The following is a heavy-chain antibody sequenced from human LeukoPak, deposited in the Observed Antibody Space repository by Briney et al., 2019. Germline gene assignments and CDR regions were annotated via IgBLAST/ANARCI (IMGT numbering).Heavy chain of an antibody. V-gene: IGHV3-23*01. CDR2: ISSSGNT. CDR1: GFTFSRSA. CDR3: VKGRISEDGLNF. Sequence: GGSLRLSCAASGFTFSRSAMTWVRQTPGKGLDWVSSISSSGNTYYADSVKGRFTISRDNSKNMLYLQMNSLRAEDTAIYYCVKGRISEDGLNFWGQGTLVTVSS. D-gene: IGHD6-13*01. J-gene: IGHJ4*02.